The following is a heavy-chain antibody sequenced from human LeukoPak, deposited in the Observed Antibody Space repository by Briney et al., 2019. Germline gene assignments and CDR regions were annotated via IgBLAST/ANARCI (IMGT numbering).Heavy chain of an antibody. CDR3: ARAPLLWFGEILDAFDI. Sequence: PSGTLSLTCAVSGGSISSSNWWRWVRPPPGKGLEGVGEIYHSGITNYNPSLKGRGAISGDKAKNQFSLKLSSVTAADTAVYYCARAPLLWFGEILDAFDIWGQGTMVTVSS. V-gene: IGHV4-4*02. CDR1: GGSISSSNW. J-gene: IGHJ3*02. D-gene: IGHD3-10*01. CDR2: IYHSGIT.